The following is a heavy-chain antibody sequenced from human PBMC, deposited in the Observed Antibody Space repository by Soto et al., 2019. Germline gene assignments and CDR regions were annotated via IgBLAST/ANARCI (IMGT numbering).Heavy chain of an antibody. D-gene: IGHD4-17*01. CDR3: ERAGDYGEPAYWYFDL. CDR2: IYYSGST. J-gene: IGHJ2*01. V-gene: IGHV4-31*03. Sequence: QVQLQESGPGLVKPSQTLSLTCTVSGGSISSGGYYWSWIRQHPGKGLEWIGYIYYSGSTYYNPSLKSRVTISVDTSKNQFSLKLSSVTAADTAVYYCERAGDYGEPAYWYFDLWGRGTLVTVSS. CDR1: GGSISSGGYY.